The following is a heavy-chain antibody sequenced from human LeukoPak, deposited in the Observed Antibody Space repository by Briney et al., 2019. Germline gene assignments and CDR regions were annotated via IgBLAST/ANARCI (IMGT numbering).Heavy chain of an antibody. J-gene: IGHJ5*02. D-gene: IGHD3-10*01. CDR3: SLLWFGELVWFDP. CDR1: GYTFTSYY. CDR2: INPSGGST. Sequence: ASVKVSCKASGYTFTSYYMHWVRQAPGQGLEWMGIINPSGGSTSYAQKFQGRVTMTRDTSISTAYMEMRRLRSDDTAVYYCSLLWFGELVWFDPWGQGTLVTVSS. V-gene: IGHV1-46*01.